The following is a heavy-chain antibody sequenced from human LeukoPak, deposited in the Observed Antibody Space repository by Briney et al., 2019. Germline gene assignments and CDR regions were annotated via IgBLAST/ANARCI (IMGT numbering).Heavy chain of an antibody. Sequence: ASVKVSCKASGGTFSSYAISWVRQAPGQGLEWMGGIIPIFGTANYAQKFQGRLTITADESTSTAYMELSSLRSEDTAVYYCASDRGGGSYDSGAFDIWGQGTMVTVSS. CDR1: GGTFSSYA. V-gene: IGHV1-69*13. CDR3: ASDRGGGSYDSGAFDI. D-gene: IGHD1-26*01. J-gene: IGHJ3*02. CDR2: IIPIFGTA.